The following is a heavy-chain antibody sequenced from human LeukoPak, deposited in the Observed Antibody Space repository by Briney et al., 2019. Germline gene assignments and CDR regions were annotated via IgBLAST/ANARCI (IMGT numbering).Heavy chain of an antibody. J-gene: IGHJ3*02. D-gene: IGHD4-17*01. CDR3: ARDDRAVTLVGAFDI. Sequence: SVKVSCKASGATFSSYAISWGRQAPGQGLEWMGGIIPIFGTANYAQKFQGRVTITADESTSTAYMELSSLRSEDTAVYYCARDDRAVTLVGAFDIWGQGTMVTVSS. CDR1: GATFSSYA. CDR2: IIPIFGTA. V-gene: IGHV1-69*13.